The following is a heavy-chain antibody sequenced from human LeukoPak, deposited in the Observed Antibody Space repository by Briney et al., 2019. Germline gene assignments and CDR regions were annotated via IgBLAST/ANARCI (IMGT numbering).Heavy chain of an antibody. CDR3: ARDGSRNDFWSGYNFFDY. Sequence: GGSLRLSCAASGFGFSDYNINWVRQAPGKGLEWVSSISSTGSYIFYGDSVKGRFTISRDNANNSLFLQMNSLRVEDTAVYYCARDGSRNDFWSGYNFFDYWGQGTVVTVSS. D-gene: IGHD3-3*01. CDR1: GFGFSDYN. J-gene: IGHJ4*02. CDR2: ISSTGSYI. V-gene: IGHV3-21*01.